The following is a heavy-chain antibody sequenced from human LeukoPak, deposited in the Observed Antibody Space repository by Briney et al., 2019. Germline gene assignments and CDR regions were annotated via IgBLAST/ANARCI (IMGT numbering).Heavy chain of an antibody. V-gene: IGHV4-59*12. CDR2: LYYSGRP. CDR3: ARAGFARAPHRGTPFDY. D-gene: IGHD1-1*01. J-gene: IGHJ4*02. CDR1: GGSISSYY. Sequence: SETLSLTCTVSGGSISSYYWSWIRQPPGKGLEWIGYLYYSGRPNYNPSLESRVTISIDTSKNQFSLNLSSVTAADTAVYYCARAGFARAPHRGTPFDYWGQGTLVTVSS.